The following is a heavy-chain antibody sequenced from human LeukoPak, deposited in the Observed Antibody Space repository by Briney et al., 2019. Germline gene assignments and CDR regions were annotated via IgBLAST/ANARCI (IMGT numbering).Heavy chain of an antibody. Sequence: PGGSLRLSCAASGFTFSTYSMNWVRQAPGKGLEWLSYISSSSSGIYYADSVKGRFTVSRDNAKNSLYMQMNSLGADDTAVYYCVREGASGWTFDYWGQGALVTVSS. CDR3: VREGASGWTFDY. D-gene: IGHD6-19*01. V-gene: IGHV3-48*01. CDR1: GFTFSTYS. J-gene: IGHJ4*02. CDR2: ISSSSSGI.